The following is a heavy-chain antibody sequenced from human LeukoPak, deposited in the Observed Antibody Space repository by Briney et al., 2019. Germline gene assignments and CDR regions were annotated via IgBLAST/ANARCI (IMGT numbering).Heavy chain of an antibody. CDR1: GFTFSDYY. V-gene: IGHV3-11*04. CDR2: ISSSGSTI. D-gene: IGHD6-19*01. J-gene: IGHJ4*02. CDR3: ARDSSGWYYFDY. Sequence: PGGSLRLSCAASGFTFSDYYMSWIRQAPGKGLEWVSYISSSGSTIYNADSVKGGFTISRDNAKNSLFLQMNSLRAEDTAVYYCARDSSGWYYFDYWGQGTLVTVSS.